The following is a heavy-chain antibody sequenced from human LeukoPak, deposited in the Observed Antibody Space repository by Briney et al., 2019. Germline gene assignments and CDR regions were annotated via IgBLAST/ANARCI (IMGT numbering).Heavy chain of an antibody. CDR1: GYTFTSYD. D-gene: IGHD3-3*01. Sequence: ASVKVSCKASGYTFTSYDINWVRQATGQGLEWMGWMNPNSGNTGYAQKFQGRVTMTRSTSISTAYMELSSLRSEDTAVYYCARVQRKLYYDFWSGYYGDGMDVWGQGTTVTVSS. V-gene: IGHV1-8*01. J-gene: IGHJ6*02. CDR2: MNPNSGNT. CDR3: ARVQRKLYYDFWSGYYGDGMDV.